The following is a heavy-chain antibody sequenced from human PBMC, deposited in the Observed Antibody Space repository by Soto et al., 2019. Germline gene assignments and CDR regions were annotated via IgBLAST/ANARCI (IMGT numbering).Heavy chain of an antibody. D-gene: IGHD1-26*01. CDR2: IIPIFSQT. Sequence: QVQLVQSGAEVKKPGASVKVSCKASGYTFIIYTITWVRQAPGQGLEWMGRIIPIFSQTNYAQKFQGRVTINADRSTSTVDMELSGLTSEDTAVYYCARGGVGAAGGMDVWGQGTTVTVSS. CDR1: GYTFIIYT. J-gene: IGHJ6*02. CDR3: ARGGVGAAGGMDV. V-gene: IGHV1-69*04.